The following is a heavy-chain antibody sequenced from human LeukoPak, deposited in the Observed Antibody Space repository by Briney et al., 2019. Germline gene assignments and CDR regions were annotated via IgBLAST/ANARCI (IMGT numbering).Heavy chain of an antibody. Sequence: SGTLSLTCAVSGGSISSSNWWSWVRQPPGKGLEWIGEIYHSGSTNYNPSLKSRVTISVDKSKNQFSLKLSSVTAADTAVYYCARVGAARSRRTYYFDYWGQGTLVTVSS. J-gene: IGHJ4*02. CDR2: IYHSGST. CDR1: GGSISSSNW. V-gene: IGHV4-4*02. CDR3: ARVGAARSRRTYYFDY. D-gene: IGHD1-14*01.